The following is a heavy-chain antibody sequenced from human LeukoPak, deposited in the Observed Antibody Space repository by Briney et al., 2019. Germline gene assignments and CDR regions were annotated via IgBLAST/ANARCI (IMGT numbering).Heavy chain of an antibody. V-gene: IGHV5-51*01. J-gene: IGHJ4*02. D-gene: IGHD1-26*01. CDR2: IYPGDSDT. CDR1: GYNFNSYW. CDR3: ARRIGSSRSLDF. Sequence: GESLQISCKGSGYNFNSYWIGWVRQMPGKGLEGMGIIYPGDSDTSYSPSFQGQVTISANKSISTAYLQWSTLKASDTAMYFCARRIGSSRSLDFWGQGTLVTVSS.